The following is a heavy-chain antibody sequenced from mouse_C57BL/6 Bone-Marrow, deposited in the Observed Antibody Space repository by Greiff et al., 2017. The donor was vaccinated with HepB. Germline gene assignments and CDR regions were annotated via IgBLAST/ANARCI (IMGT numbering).Heavy chain of an antibody. CDR2: IDPETGGT. V-gene: IGHV1-15*01. CDR1: GYTFTDYE. Sequence: QVQLQQSGAELVRPGASVTLSCKASGYTFTDYEMHWVKQTPVHGLEWIGAIDPETGGTAYNQKFKGKAILTADKSSSTAYMELRSLTSEDSAVYYCTRPYRTFDYWGQGTTLTASS. D-gene: IGHD2-14*01. CDR3: TRPYRTFDY. J-gene: IGHJ2*01.